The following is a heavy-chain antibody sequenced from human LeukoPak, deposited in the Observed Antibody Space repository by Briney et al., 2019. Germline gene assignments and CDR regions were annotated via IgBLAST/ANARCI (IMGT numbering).Heavy chain of an antibody. J-gene: IGHJ4*02. CDR1: SGSINSDSYY. CDR2: IYSSGST. Sequence: PSETLSLTCTVSSGSINSDSYYWNWTRQPAGRGLEWIGRIYSSGSTNYNPSLKSRVTISVDTSKNQFSLKLSSVTAADTAVYYCARYEAVAGVFDYWGQGTLVTVSS. V-gene: IGHV4-61*02. CDR3: ARYEAVAGVFDY. D-gene: IGHD6-19*01.